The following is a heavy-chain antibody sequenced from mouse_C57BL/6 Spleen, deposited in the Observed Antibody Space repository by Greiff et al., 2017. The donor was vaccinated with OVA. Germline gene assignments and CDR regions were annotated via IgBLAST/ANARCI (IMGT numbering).Heavy chain of an antibody. V-gene: IGHV1-26*01. CDR2: INPNNGGT. CDR3: ARSRYYGSSRYWYFDV. Sequence: EVQLQQSGPELVKPGASVKISCKASGYTFTDYYMNWVKQSHGKSLEWIGDINPNNGGTSYNQKFKGKATLTVDKSSSTAYMELRSLTSEDSAVYYCARSRYYGSSRYWYFDVWGTGTTVTVSS. CDR1: GYTFTDYY. D-gene: IGHD1-1*01. J-gene: IGHJ1*03.